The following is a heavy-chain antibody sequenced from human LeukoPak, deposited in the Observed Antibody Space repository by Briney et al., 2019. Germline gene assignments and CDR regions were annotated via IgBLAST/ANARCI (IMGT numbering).Heavy chain of an antibody. Sequence: PSETLSLTCTVSGGSVSTSGYYWGWIRQPPGTGLEWIGSVYYTGSTYYNPSFKSRVTISLDTPRNQFSLQLSSVTAADTALYFCARQPGTSGDYWGQGTLVTVSS. CDR2: VYYTGST. J-gene: IGHJ4*02. D-gene: IGHD6-13*01. CDR3: ARQPGTSGDY. V-gene: IGHV4-39*01. CDR1: GGSVSTSGYY.